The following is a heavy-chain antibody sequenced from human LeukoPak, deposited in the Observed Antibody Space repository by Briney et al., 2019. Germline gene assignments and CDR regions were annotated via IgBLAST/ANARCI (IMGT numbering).Heavy chain of an antibody. CDR1: GFTFSSYA. J-gene: IGHJ4*02. D-gene: IGHD4-11*01. CDR3: AKYTQATVTSYFDY. Sequence: QTGGSLRLSCAASGFTFSSYAMSWVRQAPGKGLEWVSAISGSGGSTYYADSVKGRFTISRDNSKNTLYLQMNSLRAEDTAVYYCAKYTQATVTSYFDYWGQGTLVTVSS. V-gene: IGHV3-23*01. CDR2: ISGSGGST.